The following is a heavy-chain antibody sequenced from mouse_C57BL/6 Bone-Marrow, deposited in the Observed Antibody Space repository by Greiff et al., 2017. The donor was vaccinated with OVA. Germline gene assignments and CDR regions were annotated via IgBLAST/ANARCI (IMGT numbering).Heavy chain of an antibody. V-gene: IGHV14-4*01. J-gene: IGHJ2*01. Sequence: VQLQQSGAELVRPGASVKLSCTASGFNIKDDYMHWVKQRPEQGLEWIGWIDPENGDTEYASKFQGKATITADTSSNTAYLQLSSLTSEDTAVYYCTRSGTLFDYWGQGTTLTVSS. CDR1: GFNIKDDY. CDR3: TRSGTLFDY. CDR2: IDPENGDT. D-gene: IGHD2-14*01.